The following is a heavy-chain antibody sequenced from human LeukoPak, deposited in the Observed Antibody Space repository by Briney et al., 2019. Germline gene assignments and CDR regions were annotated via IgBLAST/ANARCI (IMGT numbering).Heavy chain of an antibody. CDR1: GFTFSSYW. D-gene: IGHD5-12*01. CDR2: IKQDGSEE. CDR3: ARGVATSY. V-gene: IGHV3-7*03. Sequence: GRSLRLSCAASGFTFSSYWMSWVCQGPGKGLGWVANIKQDGSEEYYVDSVKGRFTISRDNAKNSLYLQMNSLRAEDTAMYYCARGVATSYWGQGSLVSVSS. J-gene: IGHJ4*02.